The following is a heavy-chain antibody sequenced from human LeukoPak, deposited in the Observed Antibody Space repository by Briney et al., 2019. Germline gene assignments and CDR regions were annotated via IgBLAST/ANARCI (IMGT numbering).Heavy chain of an antibody. Sequence: PGGSLRLSCAASGFTLSRYGMHWVRQAPGKGLEWVAVISYDGSNKYDAESVKGRFTISRDNSKNTLYLQMNSLRAEDTAVYYCAKDCSLLYKWCILCRVGLLYQYYYGTDVWGQGTTVTVSS. CDR3: AKDCSLLYKWCILCRVGLLYQYYYGTDV. V-gene: IGHV3-30*18. CDR2: ISYDGSNK. CDR1: GFTLSRYG. J-gene: IGHJ6*02. D-gene: IGHD2-8*01.